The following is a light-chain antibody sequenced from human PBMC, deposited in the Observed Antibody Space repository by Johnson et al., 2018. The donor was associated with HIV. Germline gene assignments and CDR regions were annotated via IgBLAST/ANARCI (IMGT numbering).Light chain of an antibody. Sequence: QSVLTQPPSVSAAPGQKVTISCSGSTSSIGNNYVSWYQHLPGTAPKLLIYENNKRPSGIPARFSGSKSGTSATLGITGLQTGDEAEDYCGTWESRRVNVFGTGTMVTVL. CDR3: GTWESRRVNV. CDR2: ENN. CDR1: TSSIGNNY. J-gene: IGLJ1*01. V-gene: IGLV1-51*02.